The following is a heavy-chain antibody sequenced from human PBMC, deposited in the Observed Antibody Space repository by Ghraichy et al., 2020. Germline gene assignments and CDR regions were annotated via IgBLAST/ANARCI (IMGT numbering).Heavy chain of an antibody. Sequence: SETLSLTCTVSGGSISSYYWSWIRQPPGKGLEWIGYIYYSGSTNYKPSLKSRVTISVDTSKNQFSLKLSSVTAADTAVYYCASVAVAGTLVFDYWGQGTLVTVSS. J-gene: IGHJ4*02. CDR1: GGSISSYY. CDR2: IYYSGST. D-gene: IGHD6-19*01. CDR3: ASVAVAGTLVFDY. V-gene: IGHV4-59*01.